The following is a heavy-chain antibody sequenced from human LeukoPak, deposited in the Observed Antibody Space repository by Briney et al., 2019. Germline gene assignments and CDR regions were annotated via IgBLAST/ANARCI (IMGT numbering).Heavy chain of an antibody. V-gene: IGHV4-4*07. J-gene: IGHJ4*01. D-gene: IGHD3-9*01. CDR1: GGSISSYY. Sequence: PSETLSLTCTVSGGSISSYYWSWIRQPAGKGLEWIGRIYTSGSTNYNPSLKSRVTISVDTSKNQFSLKLSSVTAADTAVYYCARANYDILTGYYFASHYFDYWGQGTLVTVSS. CDR2: IYTSGST. CDR3: ARANYDILTGYYFASHYFDY.